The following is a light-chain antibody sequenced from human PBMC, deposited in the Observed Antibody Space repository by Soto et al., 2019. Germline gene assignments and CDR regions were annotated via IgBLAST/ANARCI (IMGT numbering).Light chain of an antibody. Sequence: EIMLTQSPGTLSLSPGESATLSCRASQTLTNNYLAWYQQKPGQAPRVLIYGASYRATGIPVRFSGSGSGTDVALTISRLEHDDFAVYSCQQYGSSPIIFGQGTRLEMK. CDR1: QTLTNNY. J-gene: IGKJ5*01. CDR2: GAS. CDR3: QQYGSSPII. V-gene: IGKV3-20*01.